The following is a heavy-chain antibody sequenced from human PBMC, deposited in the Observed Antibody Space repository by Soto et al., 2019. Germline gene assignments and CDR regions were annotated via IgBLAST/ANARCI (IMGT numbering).Heavy chain of an antibody. CDR3: ARDGGGYVDTAMSDV. J-gene: IGHJ6*02. Sequence: ASVKVSCKASGYTFTSYGISWVRQAPGQGLEWMGWISAYNGNTNYAQKLQGRVTMTTDTSTSTAYKELRSLKTDDTAVYYCARDGGGYVDTAMSDVWGQGTTVTVSS. CDR1: GYTFTSYG. V-gene: IGHV1-18*01. CDR2: ISAYNGNT. D-gene: IGHD5-18*01.